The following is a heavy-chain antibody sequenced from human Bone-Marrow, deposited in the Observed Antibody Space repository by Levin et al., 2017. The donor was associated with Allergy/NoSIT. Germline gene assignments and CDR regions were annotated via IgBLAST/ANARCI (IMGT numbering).Heavy chain of an antibody. CDR3: ARYQTTVETFDI. CDR1: GDRVSSNSAA. Sequence: SQTLSLTCAISGDRVSSNSAAWNWIRQSPSRGLEWLGRTYYRSKWYNDYAVSVKSRIIIDPDTSKNQFSLQLSSVTPEDTAVYYCARYQTTVETFDIWGQGTMVTVSS. D-gene: IGHD4-23*01. J-gene: IGHJ3*02. V-gene: IGHV6-1*01. CDR2: TYYRSKWYN.